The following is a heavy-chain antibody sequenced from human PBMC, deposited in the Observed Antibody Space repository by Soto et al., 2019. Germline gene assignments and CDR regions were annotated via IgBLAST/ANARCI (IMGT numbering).Heavy chain of an antibody. V-gene: IGHV3-7*05. Sequence: GGSLRLSCAASGFTFSSYWMSWVRQAPGKGLEWVANIKQDGSEKYYVDSVKGRFTISRDNAKNSLYLQMNSLRAEDTAVYYCARWYYDFWSGYYAYFDYWGQGTLVTVSS. CDR3: ARWYYDFWSGYYAYFDY. D-gene: IGHD3-3*01. CDR2: IKQDGSEK. J-gene: IGHJ4*02. CDR1: GFTFSSYW.